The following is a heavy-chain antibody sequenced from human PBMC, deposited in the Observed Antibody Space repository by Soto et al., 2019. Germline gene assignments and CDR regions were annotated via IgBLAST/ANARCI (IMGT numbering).Heavy chain of an antibody. J-gene: IGHJ4*02. Sequence: GGSLRLSCAASRFTFSSYWMSWVRQAPGKGLEWVANIKQDGSEKYYVDSVKGRFTISRDNAKNSLYLQMNSLRAEDTAVYYCARDLASITMVRGVITEMYYFDYWGQGTLVTVSS. CDR1: RFTFSSYW. CDR2: IKQDGSEK. V-gene: IGHV3-7*01. CDR3: ARDLASITMVRGVITEMYYFDY. D-gene: IGHD3-10*01.